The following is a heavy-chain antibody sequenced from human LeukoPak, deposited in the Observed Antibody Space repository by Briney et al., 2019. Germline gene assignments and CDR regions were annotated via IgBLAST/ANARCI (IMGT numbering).Heavy chain of an antibody. Sequence: GGSLRLSCAASGFTFSDYYMTWIRQAPGKGLEWVSYISSSGSTIYYADSVKGRFTISRDNDKNSLYLQMNSLRAEDTAVYYCARDGRVGTTADAFDIWGQGTMVTVSS. D-gene: IGHD1-7*01. CDR1: GFTFSDYY. CDR3: ARDGRVGTTADAFDI. J-gene: IGHJ3*02. V-gene: IGHV3-11*01. CDR2: ISSSGSTI.